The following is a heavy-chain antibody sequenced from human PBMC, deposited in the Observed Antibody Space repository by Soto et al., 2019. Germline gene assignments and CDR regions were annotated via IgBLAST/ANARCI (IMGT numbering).Heavy chain of an antibody. CDR3: ARSRIMITFGDSYYFDY. Sequence: GGSLRLSCAASGFTFSSYGMHWVRQAPGKGLEWVAVIWYDGSNKYYADSVKGRFTISRDNSKNTLYLQMNSLRAEDTAVYYCARSRIMITFGDSYYFDYWGQGTLVTVSS. J-gene: IGHJ4*02. V-gene: IGHV3-33*01. CDR1: GFTFSSYG. CDR2: IWYDGSNK. D-gene: IGHD3-16*01.